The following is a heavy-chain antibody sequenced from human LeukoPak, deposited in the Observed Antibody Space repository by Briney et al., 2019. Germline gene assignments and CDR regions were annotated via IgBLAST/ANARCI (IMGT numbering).Heavy chain of an antibody. Sequence: AGGSLRPSCAASGFTFSSYAMSWVRQAPGKGLEWVSAISGSGGSTYYADSVKGRFTNSRDNSKNTLYLQMNSLRAEDTAVYYCAKDRVAARLDAFDIWGQGTMVTVSS. D-gene: IGHD6-6*01. J-gene: IGHJ3*02. V-gene: IGHV3-23*01. CDR1: GFTFSSYA. CDR3: AKDRVAARLDAFDI. CDR2: ISGSGGST.